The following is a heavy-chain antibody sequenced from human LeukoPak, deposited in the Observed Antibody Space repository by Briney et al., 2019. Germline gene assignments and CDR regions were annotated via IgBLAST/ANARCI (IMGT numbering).Heavy chain of an antibody. V-gene: IGHV5-51*01. CDR1: GYSITSYW. J-gene: IGHJ5*02. D-gene: IGHD3-22*01. CDR2: IYPGDSDT. Sequence: GESLKISCKGSGYSITSYWIGWVRQMPGKGLEWMGIIYPGDSDTRYSPSFQGQVTISADKSISTAYLQWSSLKASDTAMYYCARRERYYDSSGYYYDWFDPWGQGTLVTVSS. CDR3: ARRERYYDSSGYYYDWFDP.